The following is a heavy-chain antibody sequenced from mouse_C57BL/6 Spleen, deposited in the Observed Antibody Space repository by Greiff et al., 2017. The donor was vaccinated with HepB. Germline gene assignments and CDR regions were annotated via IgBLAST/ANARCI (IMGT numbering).Heavy chain of an antibody. CDR2: INPNNGGT. V-gene: IGHV1-26*01. CDR3: ARMGGRSPNYAMDY. J-gene: IGHJ4*01. CDR1: GYTFTDYY. D-gene: IGHD1-1*01. Sequence: VQLQQSGPELVKPGASVKISCKASGYTFTDYYMNWVKQSHGKSLEWIGDINPNNGGTSYNQKFKGKATLTVDKSSSTAYMELRSLTSEDSAVYYCARMGGRSPNYAMDYWGQGTSVTVSS.